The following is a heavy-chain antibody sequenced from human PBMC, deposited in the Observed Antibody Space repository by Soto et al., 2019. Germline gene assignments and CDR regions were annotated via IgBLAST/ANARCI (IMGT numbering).Heavy chain of an antibody. CDR3: ARCIAAAGPIDY. J-gene: IGHJ4*02. CDR1: GGSISSSNW. Sequence: QVQLQESGPGLVKPSGTLSLTCAVSGGSISSSNWWSWVRQPPGKGLDWIGEIYHSGSTNYNPSLKTRVTISVDKSKTQFSLKLSSVIAADTSVYYCARCIAAAGPIDYWGQGTLVTVSS. V-gene: IGHV4-4*02. CDR2: IYHSGST. D-gene: IGHD6-13*01.